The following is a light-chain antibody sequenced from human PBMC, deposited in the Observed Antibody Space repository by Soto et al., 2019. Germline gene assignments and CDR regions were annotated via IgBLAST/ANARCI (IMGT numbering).Light chain of an antibody. Sequence: DIQMTQYPSSVSASVGDRVTITCRASQAISNYLAWYQQKPGKVPTLLIYAASTLQSGVPSRFSGSGSGTDFTLTISSLQPEDAATYYCQKFNAVPTFGGGTKVEI. CDR1: QAISNY. V-gene: IGKV1-27*01. CDR3: QKFNAVPT. J-gene: IGKJ4*01. CDR2: AAS.